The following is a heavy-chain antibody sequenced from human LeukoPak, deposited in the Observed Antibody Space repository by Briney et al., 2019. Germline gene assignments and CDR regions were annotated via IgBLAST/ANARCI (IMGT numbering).Heavy chain of an antibody. D-gene: IGHD1-1*01. V-gene: IGHV3-23*01. CDR3: ATTRAPSNGRVLYYMDV. Sequence: PGGSLRLSCAISGFTFTSFDMAWVRQAPGKGLEWVSAITGNSDGTYYSDSVRGRFTIFRDNSKNTVHLQMNSLRAEDTAVYYCATTRAPSNGRVLYYMDVWGKGTTVTVSS. CDR2: ITGNSDGT. J-gene: IGHJ6*03. CDR1: GFTFTSFD.